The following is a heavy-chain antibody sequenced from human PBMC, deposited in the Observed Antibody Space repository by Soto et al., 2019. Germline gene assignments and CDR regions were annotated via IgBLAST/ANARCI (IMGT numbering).Heavy chain of an antibody. CDR2: VNPIVSMS. Sequence: QVQLVQSGAEVKRPGSSVKVSCKASGDTFNFYSINWVRQAPGVGLEWMGRVNPIVSMSNYAQKFQGRVTMTAHKSTSTANMEISSLRSEDTAIYYCASSYGSGYRAFDYWGQGALVTVSS. V-gene: IGHV1-69*02. CDR3: ASSYGSGYRAFDY. J-gene: IGHJ4*02. CDR1: GDTFNFYS. D-gene: IGHD3-10*01.